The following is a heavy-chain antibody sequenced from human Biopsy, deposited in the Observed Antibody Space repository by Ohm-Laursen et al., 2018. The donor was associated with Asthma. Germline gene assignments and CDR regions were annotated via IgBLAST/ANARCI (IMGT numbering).Heavy chain of an antibody. CDR2: IYYSGTT. J-gene: IGHJ6*02. CDR3: VRGSSSWHHGPFHYYYGLDV. Sequence: SDTLSLTCSLSSGSGGYMRSGNYYWGWIRQPPGKGLEWIGSIYYSGTTYYNPSLEGRVTGPAATSKNQFSLKLTSGTAADTAVYYCVRGSSSWHHGPFHYYYGLDVWGQGTTATISS. V-gene: IGHV4-39*01. CDR1: SGSGGYMRSGNYY. D-gene: IGHD6-13*01.